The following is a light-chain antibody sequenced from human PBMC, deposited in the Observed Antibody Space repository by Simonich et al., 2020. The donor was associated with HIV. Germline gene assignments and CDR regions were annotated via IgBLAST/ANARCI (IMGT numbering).Light chain of an antibody. CDR1: QSVLYSSNNKNY. CDR2: WAS. V-gene: IGKV4-1*01. Sequence: DIVMTQSPDSLAVSLGERATINCKSSQSVLYSSNNKNYLAWYQQKPGQPPKLLIYWASTRESGVPDRFSASGSGTDFTLTISSLQAEDVAVYYCHQYYSSPHTFGQGTKLEI. J-gene: IGKJ2*01. CDR3: HQYYSSPHT.